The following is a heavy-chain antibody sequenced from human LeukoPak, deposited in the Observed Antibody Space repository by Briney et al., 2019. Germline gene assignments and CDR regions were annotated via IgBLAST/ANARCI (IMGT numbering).Heavy chain of an antibody. J-gene: IGHJ3*02. CDR1: GCTFSSYA. CDR3: AKEDSSGWSPDIDVFEI. V-gene: IGHV3-30*02. Sequence: GGSLRLSCAASGCTFSSYAMHWVSQAPGKGLEWVTFIRHDGTNNDYADSVKGRFTISRDNSKDTLYLQMSSLRAEGTAVYYCAKEDSSGWSPDIDVFEIWGQGTMVSVS. CDR2: IRHDGTNN. D-gene: IGHD6-19*01.